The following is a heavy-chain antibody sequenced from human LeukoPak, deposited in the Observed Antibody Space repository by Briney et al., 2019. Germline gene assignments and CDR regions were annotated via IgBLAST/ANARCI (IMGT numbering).Heavy chain of an antibody. CDR2: ISGSGGST. V-gene: IGHV3-23*01. CDR1: GFTFSSYA. CDR3: AKKLWQWLVRYSNDY. Sequence: GGSLRLSCAASGFTFSSYAMSWVRQAPGKGLEWVSAISGSGGSTYYADSVKGRFTTSRDNSKNTLYLQMNSLRAEDTAVYYCAKKLWQWLVRYSNDYWGQGTLVTVSS. D-gene: IGHD6-19*01. J-gene: IGHJ4*02.